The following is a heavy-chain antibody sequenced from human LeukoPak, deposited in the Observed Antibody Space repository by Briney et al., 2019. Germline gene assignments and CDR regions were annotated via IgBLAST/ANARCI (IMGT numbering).Heavy chain of an antibody. D-gene: IGHD6-13*01. CDR3: AKDGEGGSSWYPNYYYYGMDV. J-gene: IGHJ6*02. CDR1: GFTFSSYG. V-gene: IGHV3-30*18. Sequence: GGSLRLSCAASGFTFSSYGMHWVRQAPGKGLEWVAVISYDGSNKYYADSVKGRFTISRDNSKNTLYLQMNSLRAEDTAVYYCAKDGEGGSSWYPNYYYYGMDVWGQGTTVTVSS. CDR2: ISYDGSNK.